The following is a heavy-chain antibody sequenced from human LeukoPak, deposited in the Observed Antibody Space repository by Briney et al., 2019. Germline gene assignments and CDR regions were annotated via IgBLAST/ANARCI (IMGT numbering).Heavy chain of an antibody. V-gene: IGHV3-48*01. D-gene: IGHD1-26*01. J-gene: IGHJ3*02. CDR3: AFEIGRSQGAFDI. Sequence: GGSLRLSCAASGFTFSSYSMNWVRQAPGKGLEWVSYISSSSSTIYYADSVKGRFTISSDNSKNTLYLQMNSLRAEDSAVYYCAFEIGRSQGAFDIWGQGTMITVSS. CDR2: ISSSSSTI. CDR1: GFTFSSYS.